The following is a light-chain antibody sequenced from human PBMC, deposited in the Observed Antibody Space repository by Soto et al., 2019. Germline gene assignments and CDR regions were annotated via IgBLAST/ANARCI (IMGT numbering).Light chain of an antibody. Sequence: HSVLAQPPSVSGAPGQKVTISCTGSSSNIGAGYDLHWYQQLPGTAPKLLLYDNSNRPSGVPDRFSGSKSGTSASLAITGLQAEDEADYYCQSYDSSLSAYVFGTGTKVTVL. J-gene: IGLJ1*01. CDR3: QSYDSSLSAYV. CDR2: DNS. V-gene: IGLV1-40*01. CDR1: SSNIGAGYD.